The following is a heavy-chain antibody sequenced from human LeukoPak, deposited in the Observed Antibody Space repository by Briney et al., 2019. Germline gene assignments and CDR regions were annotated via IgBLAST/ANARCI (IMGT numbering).Heavy chain of an antibody. V-gene: IGHV1-69*13. CDR3: ARDGRYSTTGDWFDP. CDR2: IIPIFGTA. D-gene: IGHD3-9*01. J-gene: IGHJ5*02. Sequence: SVKVSCKASGGTFSSYDISWVRQAPGQGLEWMGGIIPIFGTANYAQKFQGRVTITADESTSTAYMELSSLRSEDTAVYYCARDGRYSTTGDWFDPWGQGTLVTVSS. CDR1: GGTFSSYD.